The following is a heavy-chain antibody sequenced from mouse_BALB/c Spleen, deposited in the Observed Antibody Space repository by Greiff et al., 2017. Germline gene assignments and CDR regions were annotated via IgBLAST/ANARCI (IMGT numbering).Heavy chain of an antibody. CDR1: GFTFSSYA. CDR2: ISSGGSYT. J-gene: IGHJ1*01. V-gene: IGHV5-9-1*01. CDR3: ARRGYGLRYFDV. D-gene: IGHD1-1*01. Sequence: DVMLVESGGGLVKPGGSLKLSCAASGFTFSSYAMSWVRQTPEKRLEWVATISSGGSYTYYPDSVKGRFTISRDNAKNTLYLQMSSLRSEDTAMYYCARRGYGLRYFDVWGAGTTVTVSS.